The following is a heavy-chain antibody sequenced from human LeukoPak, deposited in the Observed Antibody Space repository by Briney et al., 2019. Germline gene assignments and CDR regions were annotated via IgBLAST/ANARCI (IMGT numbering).Heavy chain of an antibody. J-gene: IGHJ5*02. CDR2: INPSGGSP. V-gene: IGHV1-46*01. D-gene: IGHD2-2*01. Sequence: GASEKVSCKASGYTFTSSFMHWVRQAPGQGLEWMGIINPSGGSPTYAQKFKGRVTMTRDTSTSTVYMELSSLRSEDTAMYYCARDSSSSSLADPWGQGTLVTVSS. CDR3: ARDSSSSSLADP. CDR1: GYTFTSSF.